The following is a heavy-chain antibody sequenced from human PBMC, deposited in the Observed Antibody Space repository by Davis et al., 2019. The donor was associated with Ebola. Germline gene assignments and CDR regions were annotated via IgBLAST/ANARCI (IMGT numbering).Heavy chain of an antibody. V-gene: IGHV3-7*01. CDR1: GFTFSNYW. D-gene: IGHD2-15*01. Sequence: GESLKISCTSSGFTFSNYWMSWVRQAPGKGLQWVASIREDGSERHSVDSLKGRFTISRDNAKNSLVLHMNSLRVEDTAVYFCARRMWSLTAFDFWGQGTLVTVSS. J-gene: IGHJ5*01. CDR3: ARRMWSLTAFDF. CDR2: IREDGSER.